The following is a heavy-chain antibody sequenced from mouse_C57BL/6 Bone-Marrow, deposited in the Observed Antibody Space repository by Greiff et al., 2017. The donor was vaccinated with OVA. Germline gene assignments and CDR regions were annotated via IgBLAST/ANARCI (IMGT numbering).Heavy chain of an antibody. CDR1: GYTFTDYN. CDR3: ARWGTGTGPYYYAMDY. CDR2: INPNNGGT. D-gene: IGHD4-1*01. Sequence: VQLQQSGPELVKPGASVKMSCKASGYTFTDYNMHWVKQSHGKSLEWIGYINPNNGGTSYNQKFKGKATLTVNKSSSTAYMELRSLTSEDSAVYYCARWGTGTGPYYYAMDYWGQGTSVTVSS. J-gene: IGHJ4*01. V-gene: IGHV1-22*01.